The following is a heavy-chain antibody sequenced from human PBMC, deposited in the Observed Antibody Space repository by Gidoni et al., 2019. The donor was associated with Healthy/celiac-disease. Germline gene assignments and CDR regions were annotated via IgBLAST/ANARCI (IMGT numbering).Heavy chain of an antibody. J-gene: IGHJ4*02. D-gene: IGHD1-1*01. CDR2: INHSGST. CDR1: GGSFSGYY. Sequence: QVQLQQWGAGLLKPSETLSLTCAVYGGSFSGYYWSWIRQPPGKGLEWIGEINHSGSTNYNPSLKSRVTISVDTSKNQFSLKLSSVTAADTAVYYCARGRNGYNWKDFDYWGQGTLVTVSS. CDR3: ARGRNGYNWKDFDY. V-gene: IGHV4-34*01.